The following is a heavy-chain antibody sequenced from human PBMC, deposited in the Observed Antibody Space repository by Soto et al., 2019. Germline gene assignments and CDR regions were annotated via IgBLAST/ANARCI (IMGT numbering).Heavy chain of an antibody. J-gene: IGHJ5*02. CDR2: TYYSGST. D-gene: IGHD4-4*01. CDR3: ARQITTNWFDP. V-gene: IGHV4-39*01. CDR1: GGSISISSYY. Sequence: QLQLQESGPGLVKPSETLSLTCTVSGGSISISSYYWGWIRQPPGKGLEWIGSTYYSGSTYYNASLKRRVTISVDTSKNQFSLKLSSVTAADTAVYYCARQITTNWFDPWGQGTLVTVSS.